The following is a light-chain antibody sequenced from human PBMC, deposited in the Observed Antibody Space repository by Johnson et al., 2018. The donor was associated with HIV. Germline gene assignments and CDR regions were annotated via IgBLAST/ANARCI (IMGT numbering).Light chain of an antibody. CDR1: ISNIGNNY. Sequence: QSVLTQPPSVSAAPGQKVTISCSGSISNIGNNYVSWYQQLPGTAPKLLIYDNNKRPSGIPDRFSGSKSGTSATLVLTGLQTGDEADYYFATWDSSLRAGGANYVFGTGTKVTVL. CDR3: ATWDSSLRAGGANYV. V-gene: IGLV1-51*01. J-gene: IGLJ1*01. CDR2: DNN.